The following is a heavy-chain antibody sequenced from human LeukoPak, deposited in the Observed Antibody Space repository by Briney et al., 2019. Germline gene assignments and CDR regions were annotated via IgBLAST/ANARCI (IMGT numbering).Heavy chain of an antibody. D-gene: IGHD2-2*01. CDR2: ISHSGST. CDR1: GGSLSGYY. V-gene: IGHV4-34*01. CDR3: AIHIVVVPAAKKKNWFDP. Sequence: SETLSLTCAVYGGSLSGYYWSWIRQPPGKGLEWIGEISHSGSTNYNPSLKSRVTISVDTSKNQFSLKLSSVTAADTAVYYCAIHIVVVPAAKKKNWFDPWGQGTLVTVSS. J-gene: IGHJ5*02.